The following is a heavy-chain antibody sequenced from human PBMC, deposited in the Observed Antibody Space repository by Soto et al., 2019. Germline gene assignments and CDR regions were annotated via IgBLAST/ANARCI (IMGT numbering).Heavy chain of an antibody. Sequence: PGASLKISCQCSGYTFSNFWIAWVRQLPGKGLEYMGIIYPGDSETRYSPSFHGKVTISADRSIGTAYLQWSSLEASDSAFYFCARSPRSSPYFDYWGQGARVTVSS. CDR3: ARSPRSSPYFDY. CDR1: GYTFSNFW. V-gene: IGHV5-51*01. J-gene: IGHJ4*02. CDR2: IYPGDSET. D-gene: IGHD6-13*01.